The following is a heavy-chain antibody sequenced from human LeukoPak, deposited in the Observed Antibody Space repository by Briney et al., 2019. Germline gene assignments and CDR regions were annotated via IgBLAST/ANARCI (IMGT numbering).Heavy chain of an antibody. CDR2: ISGSGGST. J-gene: IGHJ4*02. D-gene: IGHD2-2*01. CDR3: VSSPRADIQHLVFDY. Sequence: GGSLRLSCAASGFTFSSFAMNWVRQAPGKELEWVADISGSGGSTNYADFAKDRFTISRDNSGNTLYLQMNSLRAEDTAIYYCVSSPRADIQHLVFDYWGQGTLVTVSS. V-gene: IGHV3-23*01. CDR1: GFTFSSFA.